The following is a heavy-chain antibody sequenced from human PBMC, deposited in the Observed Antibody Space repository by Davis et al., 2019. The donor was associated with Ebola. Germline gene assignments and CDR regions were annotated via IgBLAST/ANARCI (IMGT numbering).Heavy chain of an antibody. Sequence: ESLKISCAASGFTVSSNYMSWVRQAPGKGLEWIGEINHSGSTNYNPSLKSRVTISVDTSKNQFSLKLSSVTAADTAVYYCARGPRITIFGVVIRDAFDIWGQGTMVTVSS. V-gene: IGHV4-34*01. CDR1: GFTVSSNY. J-gene: IGHJ3*02. CDR2: INHSGST. D-gene: IGHD3-3*01. CDR3: ARGPRITIFGVVIRDAFDI.